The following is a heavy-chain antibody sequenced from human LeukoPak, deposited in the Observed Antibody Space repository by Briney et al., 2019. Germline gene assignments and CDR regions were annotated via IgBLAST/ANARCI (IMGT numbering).Heavy chain of an antibody. CDR2: IFSVGTE. Sequence: GESLRLSCAASGFTVSHNYMSWVRQAPGKGLEWVSVIFSVGTEYYADSVKGRFTISRDNSKNTLYLQMNSLRAEDTAVYYCAKDALTTALLTYTDCWGQGTLVTVSS. D-gene: IGHD2-21*02. CDR3: AKDALTTALLTYTDC. V-gene: IGHV3-66*01. J-gene: IGHJ4*02. CDR1: GFTVSHNY.